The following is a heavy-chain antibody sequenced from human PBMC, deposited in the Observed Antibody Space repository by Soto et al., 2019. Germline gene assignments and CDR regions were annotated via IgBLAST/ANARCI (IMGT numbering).Heavy chain of an antibody. D-gene: IGHD3-3*01. CDR2: IADDGSKE. Sequence: QVQLVESGGGVVQPGRSLRLSCAASEFSFNIYTMHWVRQAPGKGLEWVAVIADDGSKEYYADSVKGRFTISRDNSKNTLYLQMNRLRAEDTAVYYCAREVYYDCWSGFNTHPYYFDYWGQGTLVTASS. V-gene: IGHV3-30-3*01. J-gene: IGHJ4*02. CDR1: EFSFNIYT. CDR3: AREVYYDCWSGFNTHPYYFDY.